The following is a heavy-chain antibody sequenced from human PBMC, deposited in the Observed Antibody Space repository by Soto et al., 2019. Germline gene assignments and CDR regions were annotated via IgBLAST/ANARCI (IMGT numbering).Heavy chain of an antibody. D-gene: IGHD3-9*01. Sequence: PGGSLRLSCAASGFTLSIYSMHWVRQAPGKGLERVAVLSYDVSNKYYADSVKGRFTISRDNSKNTLYLQMDSLRAEDTAVYYCARERVTGYYNVIGYWGQGTLVTVSS. CDR2: LSYDVSNK. CDR1: GFTLSIYS. CDR3: ARERVTGYYNVIGY. V-gene: IGHV3-30-3*01. J-gene: IGHJ4*02.